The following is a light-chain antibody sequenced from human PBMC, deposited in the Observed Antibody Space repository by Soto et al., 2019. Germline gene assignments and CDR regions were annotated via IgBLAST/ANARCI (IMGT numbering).Light chain of an antibody. CDR2: GAS. CDR3: LQDINYPWT. V-gene: IGKV1-5*01. Sequence: DIQMTQSPSTLSASVGDRVTITCRASQSISDWLAWFQLKPGKPPKVLIYGASNLQSGVPPRFSGSGSGTDFTLAISSLQPEDSATYYCLQDINYPWTFGQGTKVDIK. CDR1: QSISDW. J-gene: IGKJ1*01.